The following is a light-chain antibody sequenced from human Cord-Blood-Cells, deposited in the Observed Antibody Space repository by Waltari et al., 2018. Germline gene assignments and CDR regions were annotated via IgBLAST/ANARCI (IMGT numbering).Light chain of an antibody. J-gene: IGLJ1*01. V-gene: IGLV2-8*01. CDR1: SSDVGGYNY. CDR3: SSYAGSNNYV. Sequence: QSALTQPPSASGSPGQSVTISCTGTSSDVGGYNYVSWYQQHPGQAPKLMIYEVSKRPSGVPDRFSGSKSRNTASLTVSGLQAEDEADYYCSSYAGSNNYVFGTGTKVTVL. CDR2: EVS.